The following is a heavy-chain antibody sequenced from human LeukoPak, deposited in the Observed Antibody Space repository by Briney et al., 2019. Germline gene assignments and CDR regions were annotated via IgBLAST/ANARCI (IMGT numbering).Heavy chain of an antibody. D-gene: IGHD3-3*01. J-gene: IGHJ5*02. CDR2: IYYSGNT. V-gene: IGHV4-59*01. Sequence: SETLSLTCTVAGGAISSYYWSWIRQPPGKGLEWIGYIYYSGNTNYNPSLKSRVTISVDTSKNQFSLKLSSVTAADTAVYYCARLWSEGNWENWFDPWGQGTLVTVSS. CDR1: GGAISSYY. CDR3: ARLWSEGNWENWFDP.